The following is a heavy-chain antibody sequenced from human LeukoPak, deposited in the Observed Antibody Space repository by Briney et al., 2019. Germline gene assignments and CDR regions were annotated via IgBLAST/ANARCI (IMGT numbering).Heavy chain of an antibody. J-gene: IGHJ4*02. D-gene: IGHD3-22*01. CDR3: ARNLYYYDSSGYYYY. Sequence: GGSLRLSCAASGFTVSSNYMSWVRQAPGKGLEWVSAIYTRGSTYYAGSVKGRFTISRDNSKNTLYLQMNSLRAEDTAVYYCARNLYYYDSSGYYYYWGQGTLVTVSS. V-gene: IGHV3-66*01. CDR1: GFTVSSNY. CDR2: IYTRGST.